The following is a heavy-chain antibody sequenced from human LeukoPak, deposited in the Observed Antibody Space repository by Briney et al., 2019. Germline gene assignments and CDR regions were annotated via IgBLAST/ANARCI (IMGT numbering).Heavy chain of an antibody. D-gene: IGHD6-19*01. CDR3: ARDQRDSGCLDY. CDR2: ISSSRSYI. Sequence: GGSLRLSCAASGFTFSSYSMNWVRQAPGKGLEWVSSISSSRSYIYYADSMKGRFTISRDNAKNSLCLQMNSLRAEDTAVYYCARDQRDSGCLDYWGQGTLVTVSS. J-gene: IGHJ4*02. V-gene: IGHV3-21*01. CDR1: GFTFSSYS.